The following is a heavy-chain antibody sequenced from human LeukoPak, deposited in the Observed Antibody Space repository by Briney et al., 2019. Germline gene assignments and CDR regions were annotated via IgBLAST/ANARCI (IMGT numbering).Heavy chain of an antibody. D-gene: IGHD6-13*01. V-gene: IGHV3-11*01. Sequence: GGSLRLSCAPSGFTFSDYYMSWIRQAPGKGLEWVSYISHRVSDVQYADSVKGRFTISRDNARNSLYLQMNGLRAEDTAVCYCAKDILAAGLFFDYWGLGTLVTVSS. CDR1: GFTFSDYY. CDR2: ISHRVSDV. J-gene: IGHJ4*02. CDR3: AKDILAAGLFFDY.